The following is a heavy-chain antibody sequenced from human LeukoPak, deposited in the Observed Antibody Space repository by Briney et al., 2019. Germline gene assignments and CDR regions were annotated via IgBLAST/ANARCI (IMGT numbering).Heavy chain of an antibody. CDR3: ARLSTVTTSSDY. J-gene: IGHJ4*02. CDR1: GGSISSYY. V-gene: IGHV4-4*07. D-gene: IGHD4-17*01. CDR2: IYTSGTT. Sequence: SETLSLTCTVSGGSISSYYWSWIRQPAGKGLEWIGRIYTSGTTHYNPSLKSRVTMSVDTSKNQFSRKLSSVTAADTAVYYCARLSTVTTSSDYWGQGTLVTVSS.